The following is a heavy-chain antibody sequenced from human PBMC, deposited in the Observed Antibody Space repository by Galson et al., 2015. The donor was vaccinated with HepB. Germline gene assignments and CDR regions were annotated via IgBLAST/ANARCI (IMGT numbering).Heavy chain of an antibody. D-gene: IGHD3-22*01. J-gene: IGHJ4*02. CDR3: ARGGPYYYDTSGFYYYDY. V-gene: IGHV3-48*01. CDR1: GFTFSSYS. Sequence: SLRLSCAASGFTFSSYSMNWVRQAPGKGLEWVSYISSSSDTIFYADSVKGRFTISRDNAKNSLFLQLNSLRAEDTAVYYCARGGPYYYDTSGFYYYDYWGQGTLVTVSS. CDR2: ISSSSDTI.